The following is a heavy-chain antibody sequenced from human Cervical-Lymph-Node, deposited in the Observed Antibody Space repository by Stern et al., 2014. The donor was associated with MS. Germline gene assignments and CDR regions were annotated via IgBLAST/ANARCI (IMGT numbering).Heavy chain of an antibody. Sequence: EVQLVQSGGGLVQPGGSLRLSCAASGFTFTSYWMHWVRQAPGKGLVWVSRLNSDGGTTAYADSVKGRFTITRANARNTVYLQMSGLRAEDTAVYYCARALRRENDAFDLWGQGTLVTVSS. CDR3: ARALRRENDAFDL. CDR1: GFTFTSYW. CDR2: LNSDGGTT. V-gene: IGHV3-74*02. J-gene: IGHJ3*01.